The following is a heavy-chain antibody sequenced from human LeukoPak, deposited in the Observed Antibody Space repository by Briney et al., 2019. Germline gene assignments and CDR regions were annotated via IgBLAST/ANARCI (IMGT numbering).Heavy chain of an antibody. CDR1: GGTFSSYA. CDR3: ARVGSIGWEMKYSSSPSSAFDI. J-gene: IGHJ3*02. Sequence: GASVKVSCKASGGTFSSYAISWVRQAPGQGLEWMGGIIPIFGTANYAQKFQGRVTITTDESTSTAYMELSSLRSEDTAVYYCARVGSIGWEMKYSSSPSSAFDIWGQGTMVTVSS. CDR2: IIPIFGTA. V-gene: IGHV1-69*05. D-gene: IGHD6-6*01.